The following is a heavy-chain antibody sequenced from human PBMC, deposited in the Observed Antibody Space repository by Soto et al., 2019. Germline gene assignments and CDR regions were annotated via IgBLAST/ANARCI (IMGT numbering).Heavy chain of an antibody. CDR2: IKQDESEK. CDR1: GLTFTDYW. Sequence: GGSLRLSCVTYGLTFTDYWMSWVRQAPGKGLEWVANIKQDESEKNYLDSVNGRFTISRDNAKNSLYLQMNSLRAEDTAVYYCASDRFRGTYDLRVVTYFCEEWGQGAPVTVSS. D-gene: IGHD2-15*01. J-gene: IGHJ4*02. V-gene: IGHV3-7*03. CDR3: ASDRFRGTYDLRVVTYFCEE.